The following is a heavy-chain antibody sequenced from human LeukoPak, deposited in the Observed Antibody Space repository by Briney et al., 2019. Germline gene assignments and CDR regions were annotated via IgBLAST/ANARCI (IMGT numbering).Heavy chain of an antibody. CDR1: GYTFTSYG. CDR2: ISAYNGNT. V-gene: IGHV1-18*01. J-gene: IGHJ4*02. D-gene: IGHD3-22*01. CDR3: ARDGGYDFWGSGYYRFDY. Sequence: ASVKVSCKASGYTFTSYGISWVRQAPGQGLERMGWISAYNGNTNYAQKLQGRVTMTTDTSTSTAYMELRSLRSDDTAVYYCARDGGYDFWGSGYYRFDYWGQGTLVTVSS.